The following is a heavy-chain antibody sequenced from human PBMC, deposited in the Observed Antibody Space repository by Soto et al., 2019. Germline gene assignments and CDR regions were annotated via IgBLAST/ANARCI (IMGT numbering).Heavy chain of an antibody. V-gene: IGHV3-30*04. CDR1: GFSISRSA. Sequence: QVQLVESGGGVVQPGRSLRLSCAASGFSISRSAMHWVRQAPGKGLEWVAVIAYDGSNRWYADSAKGRFTISRDNSKNKVYLQMSSLRGEDTAVYYCARDLQAGTDNVNWFAHGGQGTLVTVSS. CDR2: IAYDGSNR. J-gene: IGHJ5*02. D-gene: IGHD1-1*01. CDR3: ARDLQAGTDNVNWFAH.